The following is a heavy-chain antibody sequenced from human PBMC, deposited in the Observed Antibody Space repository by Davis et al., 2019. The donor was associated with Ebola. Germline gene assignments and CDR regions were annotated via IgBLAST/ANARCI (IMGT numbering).Heavy chain of an antibody. V-gene: IGHV3-30*02. Sequence: GESLKISCAASGFTFSKYGMHWVRQAPGKGLEWVALIQHDENNKDHADSVKGRFTISRDNFKNTLYLQMSSLRVEDTALYYCAKDQHYYGSGSSPTLDSWGQGALVTVAS. CDR2: IQHDENNK. D-gene: IGHD3-10*01. J-gene: IGHJ5*01. CDR1: GFTFSKYG. CDR3: AKDQHYYGSGSSPTLDS.